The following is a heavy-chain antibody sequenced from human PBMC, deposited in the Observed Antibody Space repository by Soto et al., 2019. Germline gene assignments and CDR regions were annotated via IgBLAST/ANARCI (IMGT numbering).Heavy chain of an antibody. CDR2: IYYSGST. CDR1: GVSISSSSYY. Sequence: QLQLQESGPGLVKPSETLSLTCTVSGVSISSSSYYWGWIRQPPGKVLEWIGSIYYSGSTYYNPSLKSRGTITEDTSKNQFSLELSSVTAADTAVYYCARQRMYYDSSGYRPYYYYGMDVWGQGTTVTVSS. CDR3: ARQRMYYDSSGYRPYYYYGMDV. D-gene: IGHD3-22*01. V-gene: IGHV4-39*01. J-gene: IGHJ6*02.